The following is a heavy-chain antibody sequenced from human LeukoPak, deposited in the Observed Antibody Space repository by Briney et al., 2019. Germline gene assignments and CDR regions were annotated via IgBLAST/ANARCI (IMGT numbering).Heavy chain of an antibody. J-gene: IGHJ6*03. V-gene: IGHV4-34*01. CDR1: GGSFSGYY. D-gene: IGHD3-16*01. Sequence: SETLSLTCAVSGGSFSGYYWSWIRQPPGKGLEWIGEINHSGSTNYNPSLKSRVTISVDTSKNQFSLKLSSVTAAATAVYYCARVRGRYYYYMDVWGKGTTVTVSS. CDR2: INHSGST. CDR3: ARVRGRYYYYMDV.